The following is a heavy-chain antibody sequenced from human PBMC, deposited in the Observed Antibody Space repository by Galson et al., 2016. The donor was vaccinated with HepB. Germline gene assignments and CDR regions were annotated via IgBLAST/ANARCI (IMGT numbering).Heavy chain of an antibody. CDR1: GLNVGSHH. CDR2: IYSGGST. D-gene: IGHD4-23*01. Sequence: SLRLSCAASGLNVGSHHMRWVRQAPGKGLEWVSLIYSGGSTYYADSVKGRFTISRDNSKNTLYLQMNSLRVEDTAVYYCARDPNSIKQHLYAWGRGTLVTVSS. V-gene: IGHV3-53*01. J-gene: IGHJ5*02. CDR3: ARDPNSIKQHLYA.